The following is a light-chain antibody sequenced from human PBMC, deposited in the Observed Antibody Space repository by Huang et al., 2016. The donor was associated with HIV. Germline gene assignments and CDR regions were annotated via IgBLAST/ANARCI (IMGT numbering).Light chain of an antibody. V-gene: IGKV1-12*01. Sequence: DIQMTQSPSSVSASVGDRVTITCRASQGIGNRLAWYQQKSGKAPNLLIYEASTLQSGVPSRFRGSGSATEFTLTISGLQPEDFATYYCQQANSLPPYAFGQGTKLEI. CDR3: QQANSLPPYA. J-gene: IGKJ2*01. CDR2: EAS. CDR1: QGIGNR.